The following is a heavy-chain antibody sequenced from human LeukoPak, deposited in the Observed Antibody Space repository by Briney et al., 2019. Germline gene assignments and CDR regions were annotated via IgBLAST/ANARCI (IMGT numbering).Heavy chain of an antibody. CDR3: AKGRREQPFDY. Sequence: GGSLRLSCAASGFTFSSYAMSWVRQAPEKGLEWVSAISGSGGNTYYADSVMGRFTISRDNSKNTLYLQMNSLRAEDTAVYYCAKGRREQPFDYWGQGTLVTVSS. D-gene: IGHD1-26*01. CDR1: GFTFSSYA. J-gene: IGHJ4*02. V-gene: IGHV3-23*01. CDR2: ISGSGGNT.